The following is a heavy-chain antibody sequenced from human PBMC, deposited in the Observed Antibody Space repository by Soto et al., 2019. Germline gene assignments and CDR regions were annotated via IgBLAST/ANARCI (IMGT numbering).Heavy chain of an antibody. CDR2: INPDSGAT. Sequence: HEHLVQSGAEVKRPGASLKVSCKASGYSFTGYYIHWVRQAPGQGLEWMAWINPDSGATNYAQNFQGRVIRTSDTSISTASMDLTSLTSDDPAVYYCARGDYGTGGYPFPYFDYWGQGTLVIGSS. CDR3: ARGDYGTGGYPFPYFDY. J-gene: IGHJ4*02. CDR1: GYSFTGYY. D-gene: IGHD2-8*02. V-gene: IGHV1-2*02.